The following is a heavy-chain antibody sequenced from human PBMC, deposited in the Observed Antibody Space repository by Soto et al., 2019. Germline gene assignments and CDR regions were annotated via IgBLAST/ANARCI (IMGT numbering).Heavy chain of an antibody. CDR1: GFNFQDYA. CDR3: TKTYYYDSSGHFFYGGFDS. CDR2: INWNRGTI. V-gene: IGHV3-9*01. Sequence: EVHLVESGGGLVQPGKSLRLSCTASGFNFQDYAMHWVRQAPGKGLEWVAGINWNRGTIAYATSVKGRFTISRDNANNSLYLQMNNLRDDDSAVYYCTKTYYYDSSGHFFYGGFDSWGQGTLVTVSS. J-gene: IGHJ4*02. D-gene: IGHD3-22*01.